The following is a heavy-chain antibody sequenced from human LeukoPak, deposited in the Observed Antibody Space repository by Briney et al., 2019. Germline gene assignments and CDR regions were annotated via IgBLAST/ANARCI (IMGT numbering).Heavy chain of an antibody. D-gene: IGHD2-2*03. J-gene: IGHJ4*02. Sequence: PGGSLRLSCVGTGFSFSTYGMNWVRQAPGKGLEWVSGIVGSGVTTYYADSVKGRFTISRDNSKNTLYLHMNSLRAEDTAIYYCARDERWIKFNHWGQGTLGNVSS. CDR2: IVGSGVTT. CDR3: ARDERWIKFNH. V-gene: IGHV3-23*01. CDR1: GFSFSTYG.